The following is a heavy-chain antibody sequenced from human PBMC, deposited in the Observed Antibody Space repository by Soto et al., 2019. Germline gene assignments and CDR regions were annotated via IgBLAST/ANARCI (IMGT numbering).Heavy chain of an antibody. Sequence: SETLSLTCTVSGDSTINSYWSWIRQAPGKGPEWLGYLSYNGGTNHNPSLQGRATMSVDTSQNRFSLNLNSVTAADTAVYYCGRGDNWKRVDRWGQGSLATVSS. CDR1: GDSTINSY. CDR3: GRGDNWKRVDR. CDR2: LSYNGGT. D-gene: IGHD1-20*01. J-gene: IGHJ5*02. V-gene: IGHV4-59*13.